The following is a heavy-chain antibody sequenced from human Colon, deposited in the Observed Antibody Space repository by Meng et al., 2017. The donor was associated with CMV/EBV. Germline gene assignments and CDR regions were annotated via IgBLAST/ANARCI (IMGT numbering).Heavy chain of an antibody. J-gene: IGHJ6*02. D-gene: IGHD2-2*01. CDR3: AKDISSIVVVPAGVDYYYGMDV. V-gene: IGHV3-43D*03. CDR2: ISWDGGST. Sequence: GGSLRLSCAASGFSFSDHYIDWVRQAPGKGLEWVSLISWDGGSTYYADSVKGRFTISRDNSKNSLYLQMNSLRAEDTALYYCAKDISSIVVVPAGVDYYYGMDVWGQGTTVTVSS. CDR1: GFSFSDHY.